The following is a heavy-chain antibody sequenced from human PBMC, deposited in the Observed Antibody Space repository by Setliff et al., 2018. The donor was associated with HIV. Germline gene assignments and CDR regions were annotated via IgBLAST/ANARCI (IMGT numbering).Heavy chain of an antibody. CDR2: VTHSGRT. CDR1: GYSISSGYY. V-gene: IGHV4-38-2*01. CDR3: ARGPYYYDSSGYYSTLGYYYYYMDV. J-gene: IGHJ6*03. D-gene: IGHD3-22*01. Sequence: PSETLSLTCAVSGYSISSGYYWGWIRQPPGKGLEWIGEVTHSGRTNYNPSLESRVTTSVDTSKKQFSLRLTSVTAADTAVYYCARGPYYYDSSGYYSTLGYYYYYMDVWGKGTTVTVSS.